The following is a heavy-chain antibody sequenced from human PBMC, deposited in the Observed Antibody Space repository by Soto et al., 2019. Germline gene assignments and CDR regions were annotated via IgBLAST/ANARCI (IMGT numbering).Heavy chain of an antibody. V-gene: IGHV3-21*01. D-gene: IGHD3-22*01. J-gene: IGHJ4*02. CDR3: ARNYHYDSNGYYSFDH. CDR2: ISSSSSYI. CDR1: GFTFINYI. Sequence: GGSLRLSCGASGFTFINYIMNWGRQAPGKGLEWVSSISSSSSYISYADSVKGRFTISRDNAKNSLSLQINSLRAEDTAVYYCARNYHYDSNGYYSFDHWGQGTLVTVSS.